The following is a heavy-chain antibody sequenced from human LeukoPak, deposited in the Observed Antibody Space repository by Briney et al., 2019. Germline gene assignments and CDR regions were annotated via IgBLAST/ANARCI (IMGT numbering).Heavy chain of an antibody. D-gene: IGHD3-10*01. CDR2: FDPEDGET. CDR1: GYTLTESS. Sequence: ASVKVSCKVSGYTLTESSMHWVRQAPGKGLEWMGGFDPEDGETIYAQKFQGRVTMTEDTSTDTAYMELSSLRSEDTAVYYCALGPLLWFGFDPWGQGTLVTVSS. J-gene: IGHJ5*02. V-gene: IGHV1-24*01. CDR3: ALGPLLWFGFDP.